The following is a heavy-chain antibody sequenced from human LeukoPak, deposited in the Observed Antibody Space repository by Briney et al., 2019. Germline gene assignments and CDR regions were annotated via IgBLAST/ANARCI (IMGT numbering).Heavy chain of an antibody. V-gene: IGHV1-18*01. CDR2: ISAYNGNT. CDR1: DYTFSTYG. D-gene: IGHD3-22*01. J-gene: IGHJ4*02. CDR3: ARNRHYYVSTGYYYDYFDY. Sequence: GASVKVSCKASDYTFSTYGVSWVRQAPGQGLEWMGWISAYNGNTNYAQKFQGRLTITRDTSASTAYMELSSLRSEDTAVYYCARNRHYYVSTGYYYDYFDYWGQGTLVTVSS.